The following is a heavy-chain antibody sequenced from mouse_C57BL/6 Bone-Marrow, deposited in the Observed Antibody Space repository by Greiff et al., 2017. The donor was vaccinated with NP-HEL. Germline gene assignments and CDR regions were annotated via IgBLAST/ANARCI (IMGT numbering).Heavy chain of an antibody. Sequence: VKLVESGPELVKPGASVKLSCKASGYTFTSYDINWVKQRPGQGLEWIGWIYPRDGSTKYNEKFKGKATLTVDTSSSTAYMELHSLTSEDSAVDFCARGFYYYYVDYGVQGTTLTVSA. CDR1: GYTFTSYD. D-gene: IGHD2-1*01. CDR3: ARGFYYYYVDY. J-gene: IGHJ2*01. V-gene: IGHV1-85*01. CDR2: IYPRDGST.